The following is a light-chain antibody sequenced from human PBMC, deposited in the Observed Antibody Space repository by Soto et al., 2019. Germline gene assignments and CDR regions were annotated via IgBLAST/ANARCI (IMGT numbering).Light chain of an antibody. CDR1: SSDVGGYNY. CDR2: DVS. J-gene: IGLJ3*02. CDR3: SSYTSSSTWV. V-gene: IGLV2-14*01. Sequence: QSALTQPASVSGSPGQSITISCTGTSSDVGGYNYVSWYQQHPGKAPQLMIYDVSNRPSGVSNRFSGSKSGNTASRTIAGLQAEDGADDYCSSYTSSSTWVFGGGTKVTVL.